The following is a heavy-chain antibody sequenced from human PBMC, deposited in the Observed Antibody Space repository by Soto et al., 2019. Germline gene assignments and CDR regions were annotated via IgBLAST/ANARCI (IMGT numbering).Heavy chain of an antibody. Sequence: QVQLQESGPGLVKPSGTLSLTCAVSGGSISSSNWWSWVRQPPGKGLEWIGEIYHSGSTNYNPSLKRRVTIALDKSMNQFSLKLSSVTAAATAVYYWARVLGGSWSPVVYWGQGTLGTVS. CDR3: ARVLGGSWSPVVY. V-gene: IGHV4-4*02. CDR1: GGSISSSNW. J-gene: IGHJ4*02. D-gene: IGHD6-13*01. CDR2: IYHSGST.